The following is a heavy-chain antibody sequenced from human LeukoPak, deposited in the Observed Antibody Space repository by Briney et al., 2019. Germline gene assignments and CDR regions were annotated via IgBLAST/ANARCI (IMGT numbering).Heavy chain of an antibody. Sequence: GGSLRLSCAASGFTFSSYSMNWVRQAPGKGLKWVSSINSSSSYIYYADSVKGRFTISRDNAKNSLYLQMNSLRAEDTAVYYCARDLGSSSSPDYWGQGTLVTVSS. J-gene: IGHJ4*02. CDR1: GFTFSSYS. CDR2: INSSSSYI. CDR3: ARDLGSSSSPDY. D-gene: IGHD6-13*01. V-gene: IGHV3-21*01.